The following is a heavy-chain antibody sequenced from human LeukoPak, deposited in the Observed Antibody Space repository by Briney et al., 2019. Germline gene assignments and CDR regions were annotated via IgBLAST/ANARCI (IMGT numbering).Heavy chain of an antibody. J-gene: IGHJ4*02. CDR1: RFTFSSYW. D-gene: IGHD1-26*01. CDR2: IKHGGRDK. CDR3: ASGWELPYY. V-gene: IGHV3-7*05. Sequence: PGGSLRLSCAASRFTFSSYWMGWLRQAPGQGREWVANIKHGGRDKYYEVAVKGRFTISRDNTKNSLYLKMNSLRAEDTAVYYCASGWELPYYWGQGTLVTVSS.